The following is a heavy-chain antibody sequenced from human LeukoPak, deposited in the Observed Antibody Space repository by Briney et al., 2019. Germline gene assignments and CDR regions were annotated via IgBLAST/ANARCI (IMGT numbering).Heavy chain of an antibody. V-gene: IGHV3-21*01. D-gene: IGHD3-3*01. CDR2: ISRSSSYI. Sequence: GGSLRLSCAASGFTFSSYTMNWVRQAPGKGLEWVSSISRSSSYIYYADSVKGRFTISRDNAKNSLYLQMNSLRAEDTAVYYCARDGTILSYYYGMDVWGQGTTVTVSS. CDR3: ARDGTILSYYYGMDV. CDR1: GFTFSSYT. J-gene: IGHJ6*02.